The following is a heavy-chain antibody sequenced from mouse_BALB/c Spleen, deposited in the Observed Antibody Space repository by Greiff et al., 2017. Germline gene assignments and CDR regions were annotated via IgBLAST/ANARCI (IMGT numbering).Heavy chain of an antibody. Sequence: EVKLMESGGGLVKPGGSLKLSCAASGFTFSSYAMSWVRQTPEKRLEWVATISSGGSYTYYPDSVKGRFTISRDNAKNTLYLQMSSLRSEDTAMYYCARDYYGSYAMDYWGQGTSVTVSS. CDR1: GFTFSSYA. J-gene: IGHJ4*01. CDR3: ARDYYGSYAMDY. CDR2: ISSGGSYT. D-gene: IGHD1-1*01. V-gene: IGHV5-9-3*01.